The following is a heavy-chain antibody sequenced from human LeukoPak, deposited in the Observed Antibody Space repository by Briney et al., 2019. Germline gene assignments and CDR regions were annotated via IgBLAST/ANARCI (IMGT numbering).Heavy chain of an antibody. Sequence: GGSLRLSCAASGFTFSSYAMHWVRQAPGKGLEWVAVISYDGSNKYYADSVKGRFTISRDNSKNTLYLQMNSLRAEDTAVYYCTAPGRGRGGYDFEYWGQGTLVTVSS. V-gene: IGHV3-30-3*01. J-gene: IGHJ4*02. CDR1: GFTFSSYA. D-gene: IGHD6-19*01. CDR3: TAPGRGRGGYDFEY. CDR2: ISYDGSNK.